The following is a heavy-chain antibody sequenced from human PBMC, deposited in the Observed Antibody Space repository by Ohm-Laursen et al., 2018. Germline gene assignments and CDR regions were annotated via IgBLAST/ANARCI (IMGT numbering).Heavy chain of an antibody. Sequence: SLRLSCAASGFTFDDYATHWVRQAPGKGLEWVSGISWNRGSIGYADSVKGRFTISRDNAKNSLYLQMNSLRAEDTALYYCAKDRRPMGYYYYGMDVWGQGTTVTVSS. CDR3: AKDRRPMGYYYYGMDV. CDR1: GFTFDDYA. CDR2: ISWNRGSI. J-gene: IGHJ6*02. D-gene: IGHD6-6*01. V-gene: IGHV3-9*01.